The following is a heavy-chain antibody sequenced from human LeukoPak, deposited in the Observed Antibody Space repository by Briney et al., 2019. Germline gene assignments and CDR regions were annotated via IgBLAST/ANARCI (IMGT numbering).Heavy chain of an antibody. V-gene: IGHV3-53*01. CDR2: IYSGGNT. CDR1: GFTVSSNY. J-gene: IGHJ4*02. D-gene: IGHD2-15*01. CDR3: ARAQYCSGGSCYSPLDY. Sequence: TGGSLRPSCAASGFTVSSNYMSWVRQAPGKGLEWTSLIYSGGNTYYADSVKGRFTISRDNSKNTLYLQMNYLRAEDTAVYYCARAQYCSGGSCYSPLDYWGQGTLVTVSS.